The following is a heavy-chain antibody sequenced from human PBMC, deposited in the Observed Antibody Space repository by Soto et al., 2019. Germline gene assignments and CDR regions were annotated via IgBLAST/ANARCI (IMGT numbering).Heavy chain of an antibody. Sequence: QVQLVESGGGVVQPGRSLRLSCAASGFTFSNYAMHWVRQAPGKGLEWVALISYDGSNKPYADSVKGRFTISRDNSRNTLYLQMNSLRAEDTAVYYCARESGLRDVYDYVDYWGQGTLVTVSS. CDR2: ISYDGSNK. J-gene: IGHJ4*02. D-gene: IGHD3-16*01. CDR3: ARESGLRDVYDYVDY. V-gene: IGHV3-30-3*01. CDR1: GFTFSNYA.